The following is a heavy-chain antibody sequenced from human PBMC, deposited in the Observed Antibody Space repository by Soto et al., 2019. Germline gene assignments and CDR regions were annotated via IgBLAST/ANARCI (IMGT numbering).Heavy chain of an antibody. CDR3: ARDHGVTGTTSRAYNWFDP. V-gene: IGHV1-69*13. CDR2: IIPIFGTA. Sequence: GASVKVSCKASGGTFSSYAISWVRQAPGQGLEWMGGIIPIFGTANYAQKFQGRVTITADESTSTAYMGLSSLRSEDTAVYYCARDHGVTGTTSRAYNWFDPWGQGTLVTVSS. J-gene: IGHJ5*02. CDR1: GGTFSSYA. D-gene: IGHD1-7*01.